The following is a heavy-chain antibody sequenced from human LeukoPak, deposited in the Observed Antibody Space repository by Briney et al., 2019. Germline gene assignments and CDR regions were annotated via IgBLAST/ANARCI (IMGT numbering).Heavy chain of an antibody. Sequence: QPGRSLRLSCAASGFTFSSYAMTWVRQAPGKGLEWVSAISGSGGTTYYADSVKGRFTISRDNSKNTLYLQMKSLRAEDTAVYYCAGPYGSGTYYRNYWGQGTLVTVSS. CDR2: ISGSGGTT. J-gene: IGHJ4*02. CDR3: AGPYGSGTYYRNY. V-gene: IGHV3-23*01. CDR1: GFTFSSYA. D-gene: IGHD3-10*01.